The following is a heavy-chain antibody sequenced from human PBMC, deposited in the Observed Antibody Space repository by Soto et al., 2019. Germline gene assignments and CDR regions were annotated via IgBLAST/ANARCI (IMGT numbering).Heavy chain of an antibody. D-gene: IGHD3-3*01. Sequence: GGSLRLSCAASGFTFSSYSMNWVRQAPGKGLEWVSSISSSSSYIYYADSVKGRFTISRDNAKNSLYLQMNSLRAEDTAVYYCARVGFLYYDIWSGPPQNDYWGQGTLVTVSS. CDR3: ARVGFLYYDIWSGPPQNDY. J-gene: IGHJ4*02. V-gene: IGHV3-21*01. CDR2: ISSSSSYI. CDR1: GFTFSSYS.